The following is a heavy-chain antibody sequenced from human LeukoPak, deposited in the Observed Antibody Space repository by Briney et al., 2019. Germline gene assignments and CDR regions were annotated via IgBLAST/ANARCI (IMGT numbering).Heavy chain of an antibody. CDR2: IYHSGSGGT. D-gene: IGHD6-19*01. J-gene: IGHJ4*02. Sequence: ASETLSLTCTVSGYSISSGYYWGWIRQPPGKGLEWIGSIYHSGSGGTNHNPSLKSRVTISVDTSKNQFSLNLSSVTAADTAVYYCARHAVYAGSGWSFDYWGQGTLVTVSS. CDR1: GYSISSGYY. CDR3: ARHAVYAGSGWSFDY. V-gene: IGHV4-38-2*02.